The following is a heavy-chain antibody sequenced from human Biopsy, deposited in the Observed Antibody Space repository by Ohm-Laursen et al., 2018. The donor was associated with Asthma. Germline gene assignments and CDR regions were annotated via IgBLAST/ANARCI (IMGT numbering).Heavy chain of an antibody. CDR2: IMTVFGTT. Sequence: SSVKVSCNAPGGTFSNFAISWVRQAPGQGLEWLGGIMTVFGTTNYARRFQGRVTMTEDTSTDTAYMELSSLGSDDTAVYYCASDFPKDYVRYNFQFWGQGTLVTVSS. D-gene: IGHD4-17*01. V-gene: IGHV1-69*06. CDR1: GGTFSNFA. J-gene: IGHJ4*02. CDR3: ASDFPKDYVRYNFQF.